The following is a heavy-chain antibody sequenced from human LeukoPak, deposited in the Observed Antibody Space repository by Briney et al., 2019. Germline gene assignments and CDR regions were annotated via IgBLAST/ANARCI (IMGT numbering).Heavy chain of an antibody. V-gene: IGHV4-38-2*01. CDR3: ASLAVAGPYYFDY. Sequence: SETLSLTCAVSGYSISSGYYWGWIRQPPGKGLEWIGSIYHSGSTYYNPSLKSRVTISVDTSKNQFPLKLSSVTAADTAVYYCASLAVAGPYYFDYWGQGTLVTVSS. J-gene: IGHJ4*02. D-gene: IGHD6-19*01. CDR2: IYHSGST. CDR1: GYSISSGYY.